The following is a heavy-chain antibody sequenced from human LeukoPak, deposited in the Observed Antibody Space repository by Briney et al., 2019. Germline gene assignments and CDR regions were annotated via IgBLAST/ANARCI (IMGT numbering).Heavy chain of an antibody. CDR2: IISISSYT. CDR3: ARDSRVGWLQPDAFDI. CDR1: GFTFSDYY. V-gene: IGHV3-11*05. D-gene: IGHD5-24*01. Sequence: GGSLRLSCAAAGFTFSDYYMSWIRQAPGKGLEWVSYIISISSYTNYADSVKGRFTTSRDNAKDSLYLQMNSLSAEDTAVYYCARDSRVGWLQPDAFDIWGQGTMVTVSS. J-gene: IGHJ3*02.